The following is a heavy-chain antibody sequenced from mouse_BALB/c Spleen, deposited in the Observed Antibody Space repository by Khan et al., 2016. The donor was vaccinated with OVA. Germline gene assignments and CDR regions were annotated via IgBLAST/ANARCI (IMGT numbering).Heavy chain of an antibody. CDR3: AKNYASWFAY. Sequence: QVQLQQSGPELVKPGASVKMSCKASGYTFTDYVINWVKQRTGQGLEWIGEIYPGSGTTYYNEKFKGKATLTADKSSNTAYMQLSSLTSEDSAVEFCAKNYASWFAYWGQGTLVTVSA. J-gene: IGHJ3*01. V-gene: IGHV1-77*01. CDR2: IYPGSGTT. CDR1: GYTFTDYV.